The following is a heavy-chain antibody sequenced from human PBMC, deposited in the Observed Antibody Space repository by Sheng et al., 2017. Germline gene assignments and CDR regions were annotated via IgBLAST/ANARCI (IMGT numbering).Heavy chain of an antibody. Sequence: QVQLQQWGAGLLKPSETLSLTCAVYGGSFSGYYWSWIRQPPGKGLEWIGEINHSGSTNYNPSLKSRVTISVDTSKNQFSLKLSSVTAADTAVYYCARAQTDYGDYGDYYGMDVWGQGTTVTVSS. CDR2: INHSGST. J-gene: IGHJ6*02. CDR1: GGSFSGYY. CDR3: ARAQTDYGDYGDYYGMDV. D-gene: IGHD4-17*01. V-gene: IGHV4-34*01.